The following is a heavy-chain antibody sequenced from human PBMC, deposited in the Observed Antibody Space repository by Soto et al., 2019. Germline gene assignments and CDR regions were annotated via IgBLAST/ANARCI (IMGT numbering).Heavy chain of an antibody. Sequence: PVGSLRLSCAASGFTFDDYAMHWGRQAPGKGLEWVSGISWNSGSIGYADSVKGRFTISRDNAKNSLYLQMNSLRAEDTALYYCAKEYIESIAAPHAGFDPWGQGTLVTVSS. J-gene: IGHJ5*02. CDR2: ISWNSGSI. CDR3: AKEYIESIAAPHAGFDP. V-gene: IGHV3-9*01. D-gene: IGHD6-6*01. CDR1: GFTFDDYA.